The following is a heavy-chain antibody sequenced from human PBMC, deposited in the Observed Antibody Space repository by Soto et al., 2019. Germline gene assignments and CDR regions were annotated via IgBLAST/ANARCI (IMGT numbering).Heavy chain of an antibody. CDR3: ARDDILYCSSTSCFYY. CDR2: ISAYNGYT. J-gene: IGHJ4*02. Sequence: QVQLVQSGAEVKKPGASVKVSCKASGYTFTSYGISWVRQAPGQGLEWMGWISAYNGYTNYAQKLQGRVTMTTDTSTSTAYMELRSLRSDDTAVYYCARDDILYCSSTSCFYYWGQGTLVTVSS. CDR1: GYTFTSYG. V-gene: IGHV1-18*01. D-gene: IGHD2-2*01.